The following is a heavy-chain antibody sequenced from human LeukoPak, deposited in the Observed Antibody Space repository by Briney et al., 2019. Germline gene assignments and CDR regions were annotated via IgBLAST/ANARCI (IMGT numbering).Heavy chain of an antibody. Sequence: GGSLRLSCAASGFTVSGDYMNWVRQAPGKGLEWVSSISSSSSYIYYADSVKGRFTISRDNAKNSLYLQMNSLRAEDTAVYYCARAPPRLGVTTENDYWGQGTLVTVSS. J-gene: IGHJ4*02. CDR2: ISSSSSYI. D-gene: IGHD4-11*01. V-gene: IGHV3-21*01. CDR1: GFTVSGDY. CDR3: ARAPPRLGVTTENDY.